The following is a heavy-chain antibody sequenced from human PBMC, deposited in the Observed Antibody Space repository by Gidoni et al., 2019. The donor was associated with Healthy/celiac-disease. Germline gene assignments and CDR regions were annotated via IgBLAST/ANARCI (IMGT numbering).Heavy chain of an antibody. V-gene: IGHV2-5*01. D-gene: IGHD5-18*01. CDR3: AHSIGYSYGTLRREYNWFDP. Sequence: QITLKESGPTLVKPTQTLTLTCTFSGFSISTSGVGVGWIRQPPGKALEWLALIYWNDDKRYSPSLKSRLTITKDTSKNQVVLTMTNMDPVDTATYYCAHSIGYSYGTLRREYNWFDPWGQGTLVTVSS. CDR1: GFSISTSGVG. CDR2: IYWNDDK. J-gene: IGHJ5*02.